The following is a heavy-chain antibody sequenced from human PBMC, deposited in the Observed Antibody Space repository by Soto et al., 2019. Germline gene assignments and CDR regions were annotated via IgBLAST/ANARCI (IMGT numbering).Heavy chain of an antibody. CDR3: LKNSGWFHS. CDR2: IDGSGTFT. D-gene: IGHD3-10*01. CDR1: GFTFSSTD. Sequence: EVHILESGGDFVQPGGSLRLSCAASGFTFSSTDMSWVRQGPGKGLEWVSTIDGSGTFTYYAAYVKGRFTNSRDNSKNKVHLQMMSRAGVDTAVYYWLKNSGWFHSWGQGSLVTVSS. J-gene: IGHJ5*01. V-gene: IGHV3-23*01.